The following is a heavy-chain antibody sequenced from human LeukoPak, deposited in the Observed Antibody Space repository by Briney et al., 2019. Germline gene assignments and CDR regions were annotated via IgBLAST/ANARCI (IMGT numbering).Heavy chain of an antibody. CDR3: ARARDPSGLVRGGLFDC. V-gene: IGHV3-11*06. CDR1: GFTFSDYY. J-gene: IGHJ4*02. CDR2: ISSSSSYT. D-gene: IGHD6-19*01. Sequence: GGSLRLSCAASGFTFSDYYMSWIRQAPGKGLEWVSYISSSSSYTNYADSVKGRFTISRDNAKNSLYLQMNSLRAEDTAVYYCARARDPSGLVRGGLFDCWGQGTLVTVSS.